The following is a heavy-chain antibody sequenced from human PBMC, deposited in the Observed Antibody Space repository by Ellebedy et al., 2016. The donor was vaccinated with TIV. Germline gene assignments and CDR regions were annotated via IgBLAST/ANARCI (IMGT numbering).Heavy chain of an antibody. CDR3: ARDPKQLGSPFDY. J-gene: IGHJ4*02. V-gene: IGHV3-21*01. CDR2: ISSSSGYI. CDR1: GFTFSSYS. D-gene: IGHD6-13*01. Sequence: GGSLRLSCAASGFTFSSYSMNWVRQAPGKGLEWVSSISSSSGYIYYADSVKGRFTISRDNAKNSLYLQMNSLRAEDTAVYYCARDPKQLGSPFDYWGQGTLVTVSS.